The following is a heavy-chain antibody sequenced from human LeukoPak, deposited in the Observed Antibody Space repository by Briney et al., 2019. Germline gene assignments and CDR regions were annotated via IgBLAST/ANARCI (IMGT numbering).Heavy chain of an antibody. D-gene: IGHD3/OR15-3a*01. V-gene: IGHV4-39*01. J-gene: IGHJ4*02. CDR2: IYYSGNT. Sequence: SETLSLTCTVSGVSISSSNSYWGWIRQPPGKGLEWIGSIYYSGNTYYNASLKSQVSISIDTSKNQFSLRLTSVTAADTAVYYCARQTGSGLFILPGGQGTLVTVSS. CDR3: ARQTGSGLFILP. CDR1: GVSISSSNSY.